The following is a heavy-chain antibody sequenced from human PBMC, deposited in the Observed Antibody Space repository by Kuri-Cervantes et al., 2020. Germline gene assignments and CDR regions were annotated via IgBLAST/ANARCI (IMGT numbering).Heavy chain of an antibody. CDR2: ISSSGSTI. J-gene: IGHJ4*02. V-gene: IGHV3-11*01. CDR1: GGSISSYY. Sequence: LSLTCTVSGGSISSYYMSWIRQAPGKGLEWVSYISSSGSTIHYAGSVKGRFIISRDNAKNSLYLQMNSLRGEDTAVYYCAREEGWGAPPDDYWGQGTLVTVSS. D-gene: IGHD3-16*01. CDR3: AREEGWGAPPDDY.